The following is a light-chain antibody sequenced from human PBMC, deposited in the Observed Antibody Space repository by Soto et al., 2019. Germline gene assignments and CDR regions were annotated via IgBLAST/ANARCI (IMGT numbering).Light chain of an antibody. CDR3: MQGTHWPIT. V-gene: IGKV2-30*02. CDR1: QILVHSDGIAY. J-gene: IGKJ5*01. CDR2: KVS. Sequence: VVMTQSPLSLPFTLGQPSSVSCISNQILVHSDGIAYFSWFQQRPGRSPRRLIYKVSNRDSGVPARFSGSGSGTDFALKISRVEAEDVGVYYCMQGTHWPITFGQGTRLEI.